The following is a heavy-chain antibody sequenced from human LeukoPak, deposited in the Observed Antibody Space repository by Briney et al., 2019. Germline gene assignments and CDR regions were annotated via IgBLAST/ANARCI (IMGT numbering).Heavy chain of an antibody. Sequence: SRTLSLTCAISGDSVSRNTAGWNWIRQSPSRGLEWLGRTYYRSKWYSDFAPSLRNRITINPDTSKNQFSLQLNSVTPEDTAVYYCARDRGGTVMVYTRGKDYYYMDVWGKGTTVTVSS. D-gene: IGHD2-8*01. CDR3: ARDRGGTVMVYTRGKDYYYMDV. J-gene: IGHJ6*03. V-gene: IGHV6-1*01. CDR1: GDSVSRNTAG. CDR2: TYYRSKWYS.